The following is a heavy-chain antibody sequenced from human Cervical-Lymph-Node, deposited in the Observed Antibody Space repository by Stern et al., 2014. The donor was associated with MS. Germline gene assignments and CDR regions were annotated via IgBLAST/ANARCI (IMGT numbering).Heavy chain of an antibody. V-gene: IGHV3-73*02. CDR3: TRTMVIAAFDY. J-gene: IGHJ4*02. CDR1: GFNFNGSA. CDR2: IRSKDNSYAT. Sequence: EVQLVESGGGLVQPGGSLKLSCAASGFNFNGSAMHWVRQTPGKGLEWVGRIRSKDNSYATAYATSVKGRFTISRDDSKNMAYLQMNSLKTEDTAIYYCTRTMVIAAFDYWGQGTLVTVSS. D-gene: IGHD2/OR15-2a*01.